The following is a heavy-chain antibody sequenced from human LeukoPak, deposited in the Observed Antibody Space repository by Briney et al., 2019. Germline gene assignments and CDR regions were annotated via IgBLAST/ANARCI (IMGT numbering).Heavy chain of an antibody. CDR3: TRHMSYYYGMDV. Sequence: PSETLSLTCTVSGGSISSYYWSWLRQPPGKGLEWIGYIYYSGTTNLNPSLKSRVTISVDTSKNQFSLKLSSVTAADTAVYFCTRHMSYYYGMDVWGQGTTVTVSS. CDR1: GGSISSYY. V-gene: IGHV4-59*08. D-gene: IGHD3-10*02. J-gene: IGHJ6*02. CDR2: IYYSGTT.